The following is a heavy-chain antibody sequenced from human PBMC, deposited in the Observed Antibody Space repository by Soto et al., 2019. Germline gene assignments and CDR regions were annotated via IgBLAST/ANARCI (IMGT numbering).Heavy chain of an antibody. Sequence: QVQLVQSGAEVKKPGSSVKVSCKASGGTFSTYAISWVRQAPGQGLEWMGGIIPVFGTANYAQKFQGRVTITADESTSTAYMELSSLRSEDAAVYYCARTEDYPDSSGYYEGWFDPWGQGTLVTVSS. J-gene: IGHJ5*02. V-gene: IGHV1-69*01. CDR1: GGTFSTYA. D-gene: IGHD3-22*01. CDR2: IIPVFGTA. CDR3: ARTEDYPDSSGYYEGWFDP.